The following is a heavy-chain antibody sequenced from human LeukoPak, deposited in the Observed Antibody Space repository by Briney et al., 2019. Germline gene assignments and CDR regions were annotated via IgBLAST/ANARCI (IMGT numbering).Heavy chain of an antibody. CDR1: GFTFSSYW. D-gene: IGHD5-12*01. CDR3: ARDSGYDHEDY. Sequence: GGSLRLSCAASGFTFSSYWMSWVRRAPGKGLEWVANIKQDGSEKYYVDSVKGRFTISRDNAKNSLYLQMNSLRAEDTAVYYCARDSGYDHEDYWGQGTLVTVSS. CDR2: IKQDGSEK. V-gene: IGHV3-7*01. J-gene: IGHJ4*02.